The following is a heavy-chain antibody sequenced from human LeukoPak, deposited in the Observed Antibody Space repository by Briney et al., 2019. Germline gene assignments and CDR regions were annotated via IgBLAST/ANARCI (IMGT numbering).Heavy chain of an antibody. CDR2: ISSSSNTI. CDR3: ARDRYGDYVSDY. CDR1: GFTFSSYS. V-gene: IGHV3-48*02. D-gene: IGHD4-17*01. Sequence: GGSLRLSCAASGFTFSSYSMNWVRQAPGKGLEWVSYISSSSNTIHYADSVKGRFTISRDYATNSLYRQMSSLRDEDTAVYYCARDRYGDYVSDYWGQGTLVTVSS. J-gene: IGHJ4*02.